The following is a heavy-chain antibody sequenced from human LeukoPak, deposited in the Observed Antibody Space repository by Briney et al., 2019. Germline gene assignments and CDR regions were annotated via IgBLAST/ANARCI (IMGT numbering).Heavy chain of an antibody. D-gene: IGHD6-13*01. CDR2: INPDGSEK. J-gene: IGHJ4*02. Sequence: GGSLRLPCEASGFTFSSLWMTWVRQAPGKGLEWVANINPDGSEKYYVDSVKGRFTISRDNAQNSLYLQMNSLRAEDTAIYFCARGGSGTSWYWYYWGQGTLVTLFS. CDR3: ARGGSGTSWYWYY. CDR1: GFTFSSLW. V-gene: IGHV3-7*01.